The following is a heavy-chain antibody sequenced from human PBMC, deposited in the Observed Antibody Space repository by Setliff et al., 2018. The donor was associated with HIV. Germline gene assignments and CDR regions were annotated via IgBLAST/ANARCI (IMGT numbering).Heavy chain of an antibody. V-gene: IGHV1-69*05. CDR2: IIPIFGTA. CDR1: GGTFSSYA. J-gene: IGHJ4*02. CDR3: ASEKVGYCTNGVCHRLFDY. Sequence: GASVKVSCKASGGTFSSYAISWVRQAPGQGLEWMGGIIPIFGTANYAQKFQGRVTITTDESTSTAYMELSSLRPEDTAVYYCASEKVGYCTNGVCHRLFDYWGQGTLVTVSS. D-gene: IGHD2-8*01.